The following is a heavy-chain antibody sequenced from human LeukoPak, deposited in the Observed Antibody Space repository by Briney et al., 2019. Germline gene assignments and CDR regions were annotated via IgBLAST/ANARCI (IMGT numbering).Heavy chain of an antibody. CDR1: GFTFSSYW. J-gene: IGHJ4*02. CDR2: INQDGSQK. CDR3: ARLKDDVTKLDY. D-gene: IGHD3-3*01. Sequence: GGSLRLSCAASGFTFSSYWMSWVRQAPGKGLEWVARINQDGSQKRYVDSVQGRFTISRDNTTKSLFLQMNSLGAEDTAVYYCARLKDDVTKLDYWGQGTLVTVSS. V-gene: IGHV3-7*01.